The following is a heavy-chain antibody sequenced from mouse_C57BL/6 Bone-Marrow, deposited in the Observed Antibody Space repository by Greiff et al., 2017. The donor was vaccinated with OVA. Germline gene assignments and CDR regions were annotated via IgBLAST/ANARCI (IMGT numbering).Heavy chain of an antibody. CDR1: GYTFTSYW. Sequence: VQLQQPGAELVRPGTSVKLSCKASGYTFTSYWMHWVKQRPGQGLEWIGVIDPSDSYTNYNQKFKGKATLTVDTSSSTAYMQRSSLTSEDSAVYYCAPTTVVATGYFDVWGTGTTVTVSS. CDR2: IDPSDSYT. D-gene: IGHD1-1*01. CDR3: APTTVVATGYFDV. J-gene: IGHJ1*03. V-gene: IGHV1-59*01.